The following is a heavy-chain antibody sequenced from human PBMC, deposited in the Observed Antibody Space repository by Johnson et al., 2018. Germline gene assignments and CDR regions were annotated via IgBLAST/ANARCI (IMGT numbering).Heavy chain of an antibody. CDR3: ARKQQLVRYYYYYYLDV. CDR1: GFTFDDYA. CDR2: ISSSSSTI. V-gene: IGHV3-48*01. J-gene: IGHJ6*03. Sequence: VQSGRSLRLSCAASGFTFDDYAMHWVRQVPGKGLEWVSYISSSSSTIYYADSVKGRFTISRDNAKNSLYLQMNSLRAEDTAVYYCARKQQLVRYYYYYYLDVWGKGTPVTVSS. D-gene: IGHD6-13*01.